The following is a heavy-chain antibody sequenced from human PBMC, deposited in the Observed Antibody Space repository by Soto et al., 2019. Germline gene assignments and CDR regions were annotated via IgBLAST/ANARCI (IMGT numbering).Heavy chain of an antibody. CDR2: ISAYNGNT. J-gene: IGHJ4*02. V-gene: IGHV1-18*01. CDR3: AHGEGIVRNILYFDS. CDR1: GYTFTSYG. Sequence: GASVKVSCKASGYTFTSYGISWVRQAPGQGLEWMGWISAYNGNTNYAQKLQGRVTMAKDTSTCTAYMELSSLKSEDTAVYYCAHGEGIVRNILYFDSWGQGTQVSVYS. D-gene: IGHD1-26*01.